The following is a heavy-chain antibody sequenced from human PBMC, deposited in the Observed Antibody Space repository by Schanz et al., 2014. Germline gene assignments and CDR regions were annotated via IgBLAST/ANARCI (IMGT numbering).Heavy chain of an antibody. V-gene: IGHV3-23*01. CDR2: LSGSGGST. CDR1: GFTFSSYA. CDR3: AKQIHDDILTVTRN. J-gene: IGHJ4*02. D-gene: IGHD3-9*01. Sequence: EVQLLESGGGLVQPGGSLRLSCAASGFTFSSYAMSWVRQAPGKGLEWVSALSGSGGSTYYADSVKGRFTISRDNSKNALYLQMNSLRAEDTAVYYCAKQIHDDILTVTRNWGQGTLVTVSS.